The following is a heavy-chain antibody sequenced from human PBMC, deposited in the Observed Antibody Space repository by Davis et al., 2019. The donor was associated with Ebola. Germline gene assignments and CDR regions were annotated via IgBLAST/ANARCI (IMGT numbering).Heavy chain of an antibody. D-gene: IGHD3/OR15-3a*01. CDR3: AKARSIWTPFDY. J-gene: IGHJ4*02. CDR2: IYNGGST. CDR1: GFTVSSNY. Sequence: GGSLRLSCAASGFTVSSNYMSWVRQTPGKGLEWVSVIYNGGSTYYADSVKGRFTISRDNSKSTLYLQMNSLRVDDTAVYYCAKARSIWTPFDYWGQGTLVTVSS. V-gene: IGHV3-53*01.